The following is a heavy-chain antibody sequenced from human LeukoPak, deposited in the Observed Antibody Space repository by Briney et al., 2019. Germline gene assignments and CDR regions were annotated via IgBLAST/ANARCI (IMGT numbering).Heavy chain of an antibody. J-gene: IGHJ4*02. V-gene: IGHV3-66*01. CDR1: GFTVSSNY. Sequence: GGSLRLSCAASGFTVSSNYMSWVRQAPGKGLEWVSVIYSGGSTYYADSVKGRFTISRDNSKNTLYPQMNSLRAEDTAVYYCAREGPGDGYNFDYWGQGTLVTVSS. D-gene: IGHD5-24*01. CDR2: IYSGGST. CDR3: AREGPGDGYNFDY.